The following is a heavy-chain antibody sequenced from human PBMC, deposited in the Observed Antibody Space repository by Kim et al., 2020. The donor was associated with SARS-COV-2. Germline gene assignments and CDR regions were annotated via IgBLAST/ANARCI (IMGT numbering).Heavy chain of an antibody. V-gene: IGHV3-21*01. Sequence: GSLRLSCAASGLSFSTYTMNWVRQAPGKGLEWVSSLSSSNRYIYYADSVKGRFTVSRDNAKNSLYLQMNSLGAEDTAVYYCATEGSKQDFDYWGQGTLVTVSS. J-gene: IGHJ4*02. CDR1: GLSFSTYT. CDR2: LSSSNRYI. CDR3: ATEGSKQDFDY. D-gene: IGHD6-13*01.